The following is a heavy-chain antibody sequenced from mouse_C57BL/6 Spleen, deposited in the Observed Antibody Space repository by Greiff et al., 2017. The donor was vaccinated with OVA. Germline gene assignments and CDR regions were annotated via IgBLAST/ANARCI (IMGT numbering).Heavy chain of an antibody. CDR2: ISYDGSN. J-gene: IGHJ2*01. V-gene: IGHV3-6*01. CDR3: ASEEERTGYFDY. CDR1: GYSITSGYY. D-gene: IGHD4-1*01. Sequence: EVKLQESGPGLVKPSQSLSLTCSVTGYSITSGYYWNWIRQFPGNKLEWMGYISYDGSNNYNPSLKNRISITRDTSKNQFFLKLNSVTTEDTATYYCASEEERTGYFDYWGQGTTLTVSS.